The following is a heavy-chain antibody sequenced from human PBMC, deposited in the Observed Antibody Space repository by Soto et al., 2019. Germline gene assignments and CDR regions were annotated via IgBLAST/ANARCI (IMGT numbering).Heavy chain of an antibody. V-gene: IGHV1-69*06. Sequence: SVKVSCKASGGTFSSYAISWVRQAPGQGLEWMGGIIPIFGTANYAQKFQGRVTITADKSTSTAYMELSSLRSEDTAVYYCARDHEVQRTDYYDSSGSNWFDPWGQGTLVTVSS. J-gene: IGHJ5*02. D-gene: IGHD3-22*01. CDR3: ARDHEVQRTDYYDSSGSNWFDP. CDR2: IIPIFGTA. CDR1: GGTFSSYA.